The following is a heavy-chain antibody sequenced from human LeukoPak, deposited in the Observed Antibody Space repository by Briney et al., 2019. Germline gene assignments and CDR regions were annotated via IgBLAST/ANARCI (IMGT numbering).Heavy chain of an antibody. CDR3: ARSGPLKRSTVTTRRENYFDY. D-gene: IGHD4-17*01. J-gene: IGHJ4*02. Sequence: GASVKVSCKASGYTFTSHGISWVRQAPGQGLEWMGWISAYNGNTNYAQKLQGRVTMTTDTSTSTAYLELRSVRSDDTAVYYCARSGPLKRSTVTTRRENYFDYWGQGTLVTVPS. CDR2: ISAYNGNT. V-gene: IGHV1-18*04. CDR1: GYTFTSHG.